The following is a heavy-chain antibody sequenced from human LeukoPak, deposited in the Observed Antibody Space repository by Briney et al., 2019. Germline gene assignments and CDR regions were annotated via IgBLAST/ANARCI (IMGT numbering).Heavy chain of an antibody. CDR1: GFTFSNAW. V-gene: IGHV3-15*01. D-gene: IGHD1-26*01. CDR3: TTDPIVGVTMGDGGY. CDR2: IKSKIDGGTT. J-gene: IGHJ4*02. Sequence: GGSLRLSCAASGFTFSNAWMSWVRQAPGKGLEWVGRIKSKIDGGTTDYAAPVKGRFTISRDDSKNTLNLQMNSLKTEDTAVYYCTTDPIVGVTMGDGGYWGQGTLVTVSS.